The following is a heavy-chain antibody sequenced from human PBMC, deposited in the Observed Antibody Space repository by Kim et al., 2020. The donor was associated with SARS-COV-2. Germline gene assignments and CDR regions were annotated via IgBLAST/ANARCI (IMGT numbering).Heavy chain of an antibody. CDR3: ARRTATAGGYWYFDL. CDR1: GFTPSSYW. J-gene: IGHJ2*01. D-gene: IGHD6-13*01. Sequence: GGSLRLSCAASGFTPSSYWMHWVRQAPGKGLVWVSRSNSDGSSRSYADSVKGRFSISRDNAKNTLYLQMDSLRADDTAVYYCARRTATAGGYWYFDLWGR. CDR2: SNSDGSSR. V-gene: IGHV3-74*01.